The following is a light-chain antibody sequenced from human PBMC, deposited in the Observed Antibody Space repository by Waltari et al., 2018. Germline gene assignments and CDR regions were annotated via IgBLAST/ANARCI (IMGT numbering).Light chain of an antibody. CDR1: QSISSY. V-gene: IGKV1-39*01. CDR2: AAS. Sequence: DIKMTQSPSSLSASVGDRVTITCRASQSISSYLNWYQQKPGKAPKLLIYAASRLQSGVPSRFSGSGSGTDFTLTISSLQPEDFATYYCQQSYSTPLFGPGTKVDIK. J-gene: IGKJ3*01. CDR3: QQSYSTPL.